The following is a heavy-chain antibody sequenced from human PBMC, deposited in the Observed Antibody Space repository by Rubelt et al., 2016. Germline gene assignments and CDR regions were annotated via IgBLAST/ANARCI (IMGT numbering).Heavy chain of an antibody. CDR3: ARESSSGWYIDY. V-gene: IGHV1-46*01. Sequence: QVQLVQSGAEVKKPGASVKVSCKASGYTFTSYYMHWVRQAPGQGLEWMGIINPSGGSTSYAQKFKGRVHMTRDTSTSAVYMELSSLRSEDTAVYYCARESSSGWYIDYWGQGTLVTVSS. D-gene: IGHD6-19*01. CDR2: INPSGGST. CDR1: GYTFTSYY. J-gene: IGHJ4*02.